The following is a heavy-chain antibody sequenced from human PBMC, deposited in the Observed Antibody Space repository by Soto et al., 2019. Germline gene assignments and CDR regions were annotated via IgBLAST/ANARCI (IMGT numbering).Heavy chain of an antibody. CDR3: ARAGIVVVPANFV. Sequence: GGSLRLSCAASGFTFSSYWMSWVRQAPGKGLEWVANIKQDGSEKYYVDSVKGRFTISRDNAKNSLYLQMNSLRAEDTAVYYCARAGIVVVPANFVWGQGTTVTVSS. CDR2: IKQDGSEK. V-gene: IGHV3-7*01. J-gene: IGHJ6*02. CDR1: GFTFSSYW. D-gene: IGHD2-2*01.